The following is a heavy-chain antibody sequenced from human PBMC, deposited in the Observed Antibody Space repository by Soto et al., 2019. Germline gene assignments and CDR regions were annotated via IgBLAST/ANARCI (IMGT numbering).Heavy chain of an antibody. CDR2: IKSRAYDETT. Sequence: GGSLGLSCVASGFSVNNAWINWVRQGPGRGLKGVGRIKSRAYDETTAYGAAVKGRLTISSDDSNDVVYLQMNSLTTHHTGTYYCTPRRTHFTENNIWCQGTPVTISS. V-gene: IGHV3-15*07. CDR3: TPRRTHFTENNI. J-gene: IGHJ4*02. D-gene: IGHD1-1*01. CDR1: GFSVNNAW.